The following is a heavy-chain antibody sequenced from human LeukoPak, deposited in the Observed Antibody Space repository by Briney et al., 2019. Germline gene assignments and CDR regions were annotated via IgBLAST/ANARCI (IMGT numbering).Heavy chain of an antibody. Sequence: AASVKVSCKASGGTFSSYAISWVRQGPGQGLEWMGWIIPILGIANYAQKFQGRVTITADKSTSTAYMELSSLRSEDTAVYYCANTWGGRGYSYGFRAFDIWGQGTMVTVSS. J-gene: IGHJ3*02. V-gene: IGHV1-69*10. CDR3: ANTWGGRGYSYGFRAFDI. CDR1: GGTFSSYA. D-gene: IGHD5-18*01. CDR2: IIPILGIA.